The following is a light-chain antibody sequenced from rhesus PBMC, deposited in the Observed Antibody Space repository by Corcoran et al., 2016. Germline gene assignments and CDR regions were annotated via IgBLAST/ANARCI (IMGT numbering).Light chain of an antibody. J-gene: IGKJ2*01. CDR2: DAS. Sequence: DIQMTQSPSSLSASVGDTVTITCQASQGISKYLAWYQQTTGKAPKLLIYDASTLQSGGPSRVSGSGSGTELTLTISSLQPEDFATDYCQHGYGTPYSFGQGTKVGIK. V-gene: IGKV1-25*01. CDR1: QGISKY. CDR3: QHGYGTPYS.